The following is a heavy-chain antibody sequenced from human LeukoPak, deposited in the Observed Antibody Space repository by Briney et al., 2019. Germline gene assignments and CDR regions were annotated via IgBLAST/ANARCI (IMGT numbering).Heavy chain of an antibody. J-gene: IGHJ4*02. CDR2: ISGSGGST. Sequence: GGSLRLSCAASGFTFSSYAMSWVRQAPGKGLEWVSAISGSGGSTYYADSVKGRFTISRDNSKNTLYLQMNSLRAEDTAVYYCVPHPGGNFPGFASWGQGTLVTVSS. CDR3: VPHPGGNFPGFAS. D-gene: IGHD1-26*01. V-gene: IGHV3-23*01. CDR1: GFTFSSYA.